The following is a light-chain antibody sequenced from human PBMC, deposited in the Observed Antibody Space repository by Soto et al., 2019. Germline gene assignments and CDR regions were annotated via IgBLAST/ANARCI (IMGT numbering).Light chain of an antibody. Sequence: EIVLTQSPGTLSLSPGERATLSCRASQSVSSSYLAWYQQKPGQAPRHLISGASSRATGIPDRFRGRGSGTVFPSTISRLEPDVFAVYYCQQYGSSPTFGQGTKVEIK. CDR1: QSVSSSY. V-gene: IGKV3-20*01. J-gene: IGKJ1*01. CDR3: QQYGSSPT. CDR2: GAS.